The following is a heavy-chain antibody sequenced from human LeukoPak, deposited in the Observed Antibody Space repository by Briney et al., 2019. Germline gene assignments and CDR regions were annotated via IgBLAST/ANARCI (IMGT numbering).Heavy chain of an antibody. J-gene: IGHJ3*02. CDR3: ARGRGYYDSSGYYYGNDAFDI. D-gene: IGHD3-22*01. Sequence: NTSETLSLTCTVSGGSISSYYWSWIRQPPGKGLEWIGYIYYSGSTNYNPSLKSRVTISVDTSKNQFSLKLSSVTAADTAVYYCARGRGYYDSSGYYYGNDAFDIWGQGTMVTVSS. V-gene: IGHV4-59*01. CDR2: IYYSGST. CDR1: GGSISSYY.